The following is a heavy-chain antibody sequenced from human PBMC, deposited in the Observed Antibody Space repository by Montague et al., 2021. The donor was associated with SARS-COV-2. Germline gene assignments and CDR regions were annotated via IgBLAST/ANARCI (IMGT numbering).Heavy chain of an antibody. V-gene: IGHV2-70*11. CDR1: GFSLSTSGMC. Sequence: PALVKPTQTLTLTCTFSGFSLSTSGMCVSWIRQPPGKALEWLARIDWDDDKYYSTSLKTRLTISKDTSKNQVVLTMTNMDPVDTATYYCAHRGGSSWTKLYFDYWGQGTLVTVSS. D-gene: IGHD6-13*01. J-gene: IGHJ4*02. CDR2: IDWDDDK. CDR3: AHRGGSSWTKLYFDY.